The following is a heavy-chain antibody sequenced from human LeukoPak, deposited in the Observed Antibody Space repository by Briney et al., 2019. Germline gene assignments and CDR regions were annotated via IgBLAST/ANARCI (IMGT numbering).Heavy chain of an antibody. CDR3: ARQVATGSVLFDY. CDR2: IYYSGST. CDR1: GGSISSYY. Sequence: SETLSLTCTVSGGSISSYYWSWIRQPPGKGLEWIGYIYYSGSTNYNPSLKSRDTISVDTSKNQFSLKLSSVTAADTAVYYCARQVATGSVLFDYWGQGTLVTVSS. V-gene: IGHV4-59*08. J-gene: IGHJ4*02. D-gene: IGHD5-12*01.